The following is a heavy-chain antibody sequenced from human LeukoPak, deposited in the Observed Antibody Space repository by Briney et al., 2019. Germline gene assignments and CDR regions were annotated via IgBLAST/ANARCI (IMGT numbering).Heavy chain of an antibody. CDR2: IFHSGST. V-gene: IGHV4-38-2*02. J-gene: IGHJ6*03. Sequence: SETLSLTCTVSGYSISSGYYWGWIRQPPGKGLEWIGSIFHSGSTYYNPSLKSRVTISVDTSKNQFSLKLSSVTAADTAVYYCARASCRGGDCSYYYYYYMDVWGKGTTVTVSS. CDR3: ARASCRGGDCSYYYYYYMDV. D-gene: IGHD2-21*02. CDR1: GYSISSGYY.